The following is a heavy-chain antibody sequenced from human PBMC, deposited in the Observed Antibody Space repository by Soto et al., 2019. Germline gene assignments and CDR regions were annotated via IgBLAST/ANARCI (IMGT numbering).Heavy chain of an antibody. CDR2: ISYGGST. V-gene: IGHV4-31*03. J-gene: IGHJ6*02. Sequence: PSETLSLTCTVSGGSINSGGYCWSWIRQHPGKGLDWIGCISYGGSTSYNPSLKSRVTISVDTSKNQFSLKLSSVTAADTAVYYCARVRCSGGSCYPYGMDVWGQGTTVTVSS. D-gene: IGHD2-15*01. CDR3: ARVRCSGGSCYPYGMDV. CDR1: GGSINSGGYC.